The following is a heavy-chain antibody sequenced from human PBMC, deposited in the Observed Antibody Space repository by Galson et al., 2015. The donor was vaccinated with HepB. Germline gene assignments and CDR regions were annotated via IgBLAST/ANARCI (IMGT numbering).Heavy chain of an antibody. D-gene: IGHD6-19*01. CDR3: ARHPRFSIGVAGTSFDL. CDR2: IYYSGST. V-gene: IGHV4-39*01. Sequence: SETLSLTCTVFGGSISSSSYYWGWIRQPPGKGLEWIGSIYYSGSTYYNPSLKSRVTISVDTSKNQFSLKLSSVTAADTAGYHCARHPRFSIGVAGTSFDLWGRGTLVTVSS. J-gene: IGHJ2*01. CDR1: GGSISSSSYY.